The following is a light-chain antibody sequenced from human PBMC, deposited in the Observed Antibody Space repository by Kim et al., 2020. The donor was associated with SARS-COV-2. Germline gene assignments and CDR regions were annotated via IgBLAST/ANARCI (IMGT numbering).Light chain of an antibody. CDR3: QSYDSSLSVGI. J-gene: IGLJ2*01. V-gene: IGLV1-40*01. Sequence: RVTTSCTGTTSDIGAGFEVNWYQQLPGTAPKLLIHSNDNRPSGVPERFSGSKSGTSASLAITGLQPEDEADYYCQSYDSSLSVGIFGGGTKLTVL. CDR1: TSDIGAGFE. CDR2: SND.